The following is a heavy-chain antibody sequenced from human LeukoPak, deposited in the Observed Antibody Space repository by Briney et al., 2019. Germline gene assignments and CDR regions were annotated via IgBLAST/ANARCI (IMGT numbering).Heavy chain of an antibody. CDR3: AKDRSCGLDV. CDR2: LSANGVST. J-gene: IGHJ6*02. Sequence: PGGSLRLSCAASGFTFSIYAMSCVRQAPGKGPEWISALSANGVSTYYADSVKGRFTISRDNSKNTLYLQMNGLRVEDSALYYCAKDRSCGLDVWGHGTMVTVSS. V-gene: IGHV3-23*01. CDR1: GFTFSIYA.